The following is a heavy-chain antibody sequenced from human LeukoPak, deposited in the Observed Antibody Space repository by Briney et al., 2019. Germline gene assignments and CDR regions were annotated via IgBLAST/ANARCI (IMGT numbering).Heavy chain of an antibody. J-gene: IGHJ4*02. CDR3: ARSVAREQWLVN. V-gene: IGHV1-3*03. D-gene: IGHD6-19*01. Sequence: ASVKVSCKASGYTFTNHAMHWVRQAPGQRLEWMAWINAGNGNTKYSQEFQGRVTITRDTSASTAYMELSSLRSEDMAVYYCARSVAREQWLVNWGQGTLVTVSS. CDR1: GYTFTNHA. CDR2: INAGNGNT.